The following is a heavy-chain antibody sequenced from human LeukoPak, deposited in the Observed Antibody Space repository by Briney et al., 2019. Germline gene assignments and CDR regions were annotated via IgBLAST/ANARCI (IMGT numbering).Heavy chain of an antibody. Sequence: ASVKVSCKASGGTFSSYAISWVRQATGQGLEWMGWMNPNSGNTDYAQKSQGRVTMTRNTSISTAFMELSSLRSEDTAVYYCARGGTTGTTPDDYMDVWGKGTTVTVSS. CDR2: MNPNSGNT. CDR1: GGTFSSYA. J-gene: IGHJ6*03. V-gene: IGHV1-8*02. CDR3: ARGGTTGTTPDDYMDV. D-gene: IGHD1-1*01.